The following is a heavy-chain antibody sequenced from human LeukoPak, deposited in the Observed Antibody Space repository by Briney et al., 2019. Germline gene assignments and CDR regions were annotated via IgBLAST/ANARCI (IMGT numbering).Heavy chain of an antibody. CDR1: GYTLTELS. CDR3: ARCGYYSSSWYCFFDY. J-gene: IGHJ4*02. Sequence: ASVKVSCKVSGYTLTELSMHWVRQAPGKGLEWMGGFDPEDGETIYAQKFQGRVTMTEDTSTDTAYMELSSLRSEDTAVYYCARCGYYSSSWYCFFDYWGQGTLVTVSS. D-gene: IGHD6-13*01. V-gene: IGHV1-24*01. CDR2: FDPEDGET.